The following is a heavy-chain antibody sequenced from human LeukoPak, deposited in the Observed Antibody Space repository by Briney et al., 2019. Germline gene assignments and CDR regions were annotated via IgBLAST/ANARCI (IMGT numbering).Heavy chain of an antibody. V-gene: IGHV4-59*01. Sequence: PSETLSLTCTVSGGSISSYYWSWIRQPPGKGPEWIGYIYYSGSTNYNPSLKSRVTISVDTSKNQFSLKLSSVTAADTAVYYCARDRAAANGGWFDPWGQGTLVTVSS. D-gene: IGHD2-2*01. CDR1: GGSISSYY. J-gene: IGHJ5*02. CDR3: ARDRAAANGGWFDP. CDR2: IYYSGST.